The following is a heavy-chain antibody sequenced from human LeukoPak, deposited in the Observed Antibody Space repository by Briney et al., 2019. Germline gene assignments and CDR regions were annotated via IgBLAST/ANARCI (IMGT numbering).Heavy chain of an antibody. Sequence: ASVKVSCKASGYTFTGYYMHWVRQAPGQGLEWMGWINPNSGGTNYAQKFQGRVTMTRDTSISTAYMELSRLRSDDTAVYYCARVPEDIVGMDVWGQGTTVTVSS. V-gene: IGHV1-2*02. CDR2: INPNSGGT. D-gene: IGHD2-15*01. CDR1: GYTFTGYY. CDR3: ARVPEDIVGMDV. J-gene: IGHJ6*02.